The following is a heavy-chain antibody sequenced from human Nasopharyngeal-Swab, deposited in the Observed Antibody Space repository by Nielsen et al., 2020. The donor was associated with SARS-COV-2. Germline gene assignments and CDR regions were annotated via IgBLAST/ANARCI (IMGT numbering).Heavy chain of an antibody. CDR3: ASSPKWELLYY. Sequence: ESLKISCAVYGGSFSGYYWSWIRQPPGKGLEWIGYIYYSGSTNYNPSLKSRVTISVDTSKNQFSLKLSSVTAADTAVYYCASSPKWELLYYWGQGTLVTVSS. D-gene: IGHD1-26*01. V-gene: IGHV4-59*01. CDR1: GGSFSGYY. J-gene: IGHJ4*02. CDR2: IYYSGST.